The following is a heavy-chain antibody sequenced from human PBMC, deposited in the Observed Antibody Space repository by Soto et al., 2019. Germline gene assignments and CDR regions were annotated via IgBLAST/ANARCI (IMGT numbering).Heavy chain of an antibody. D-gene: IGHD7-27*01. CDR1: GGSISSSSYY. CDR3: ARHLVSVTGDPSWYFDL. J-gene: IGHJ2*01. Sequence: SETLSLTCTVSGGSISSSSYYWGWIRQPPGKGLEWIGSIYYSGSTYYNPSLKSRVTISVDTSKNQFSLKLSSVTAADTAVYYCARHLVSVTGDPSWYFDLWGRGTLVTVSS. CDR2: IYYSGST. V-gene: IGHV4-39*01.